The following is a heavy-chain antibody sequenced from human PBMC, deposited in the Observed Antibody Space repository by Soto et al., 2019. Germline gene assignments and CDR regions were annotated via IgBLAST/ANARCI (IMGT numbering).Heavy chain of an antibody. Sequence: GESLKISCAASGFTVSSNYMSWVRQAPGKGLEWVSVIYSGGSTYYADSVKGRFTISRDNSKNTLYLQMNSLRAEDTAVYYCARAPPLRYFDWLLSGFDYWGQGTLVTVSS. CDR1: GFTVSSNY. J-gene: IGHJ4*02. CDR3: ARAPPLRYFDWLLSGFDY. V-gene: IGHV3-66*01. D-gene: IGHD3-9*01. CDR2: IYSGGST.